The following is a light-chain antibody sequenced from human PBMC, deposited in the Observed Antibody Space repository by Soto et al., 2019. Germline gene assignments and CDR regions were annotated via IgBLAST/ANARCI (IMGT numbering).Light chain of an antibody. J-gene: IGKJ1*01. CDR2: AAS. Sequence: DIQMTQSPSSLSASVRDRVTITCRASQGISNYLAWYQQKPGKVPKLLIYAASTLQSGVPSRFSGRGSGTDFTLTISSLQPEDVANYYCQKYDSAPWTFGQGTKVESK. CDR3: QKYDSAPWT. V-gene: IGKV1-27*01. CDR1: QGISNY.